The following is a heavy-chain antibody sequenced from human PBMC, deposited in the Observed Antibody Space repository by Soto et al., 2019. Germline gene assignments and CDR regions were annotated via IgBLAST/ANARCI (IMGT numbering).Heavy chain of an antibody. CDR2: IKSKTDGGTT. V-gene: IGHV3-15*01. CDR3: TTDARIVVVTYDGFDI. J-gene: IGHJ3*02. D-gene: IGHD3-22*01. CDR1: GFNFRNAW. Sequence: LRLSCAASGFNFRNAWMSWVRQAPGKGLEWVGRIKSKTDGGTTDYAAPVKGRFTISRDDSKNTLYLQTNSLKTEDTAVYYCTTDARIVVVTYDGFDIWGQGTMVTVS.